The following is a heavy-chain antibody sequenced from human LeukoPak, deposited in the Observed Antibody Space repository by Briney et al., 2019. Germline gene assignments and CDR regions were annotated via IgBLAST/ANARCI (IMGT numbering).Heavy chain of an antibody. D-gene: IGHD2-2*01. CDR3: ARAHGAGGLGYQYMDV. Sequence: GGSLRLSCAASGFTLSSYSMHWVRQAPGKGLEWVSSISTSSSYIYYADSVKGRFTISRDNAKNSLFLQMNSLRAEDTAVYYCARAHGAGGLGYQYMDVWGKGTTVTISS. J-gene: IGHJ6*03. CDR2: ISTSSSYI. CDR1: GFTLSSYS. V-gene: IGHV3-21*01.